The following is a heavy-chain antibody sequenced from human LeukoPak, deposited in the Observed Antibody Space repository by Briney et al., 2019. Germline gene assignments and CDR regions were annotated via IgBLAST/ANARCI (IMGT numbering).Heavy chain of an antibody. CDR3: AKDAAGSGYRYYYYYMDV. V-gene: IGHV3-43*01. CDR1: GFTFDDYT. J-gene: IGHJ6*03. CDR2: ISWDGGST. Sequence: GGSLRLSCAASGFTFDDYTMHWVRQAPGKGLEWVSLISWDGGSTYYADSVKGRFTISRDNSKNSLYLQMNSLRTEDTALYYCAKDAAGSGYRYYYYYMDVWGKGTTVTISS. D-gene: IGHD5-12*01.